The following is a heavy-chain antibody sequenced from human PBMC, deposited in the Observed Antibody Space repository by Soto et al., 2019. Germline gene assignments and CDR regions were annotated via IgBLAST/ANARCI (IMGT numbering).Heavy chain of an antibody. D-gene: IGHD5-18*01. V-gene: IGHV3-30-3*01. CDR3: AGEIISNSYGYFDY. J-gene: IGHJ4*02. CDR2: ISYDGSNK. CDR1: GFTFSSYA. Sequence: GGSLRLSCAASGFTFSSYAMHWVRQAPGKGLEWVAVISYDGSNKYYADSVKGRFTISRDNSKNTLYLQMNSLRAEDTAVYYCAGEIISNSYGYFDYWGQGTLVTVSS.